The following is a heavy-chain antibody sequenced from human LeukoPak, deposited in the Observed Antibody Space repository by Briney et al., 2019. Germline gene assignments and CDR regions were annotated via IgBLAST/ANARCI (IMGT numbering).Heavy chain of an antibody. J-gene: IGHJ4*02. D-gene: IGHD3-10*01. V-gene: IGHV4-34*01. CDR2: INHSGST. Sequence: PSETLSLTCAVYGGSFSGYYWSWIRQPPGKGLEWIGEINHSGSTNYNPSLKSRVTISVDTSKNQFSLKLSSVTAADTAVYYCARAGGSGSYYQPFDYWGQGTLVTVSS. CDR3: ARAGGSGSYYQPFDY. CDR1: GGSFSGYY.